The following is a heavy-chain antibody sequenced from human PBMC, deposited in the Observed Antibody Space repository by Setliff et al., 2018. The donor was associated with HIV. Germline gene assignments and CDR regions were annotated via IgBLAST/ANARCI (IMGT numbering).Heavy chain of an antibody. V-gene: IGHV3-15*01. D-gene: IGHD5-12*01. CDR3: TTTQGYSGYDFGY. CDR2: IKSKPAGGTT. CDR1: GFTFSNAW. Sequence: GGSLRLSCAASGFTFSNAWMNWVRQAPGEGLEWVGRIKSKPAGGTTDYTAPVKGRFTISRDDSKNTWYLQMNSLKTEDTAVYYRTTTQGYSGYDFGYWGQGTRGTVS. J-gene: IGHJ4*02.